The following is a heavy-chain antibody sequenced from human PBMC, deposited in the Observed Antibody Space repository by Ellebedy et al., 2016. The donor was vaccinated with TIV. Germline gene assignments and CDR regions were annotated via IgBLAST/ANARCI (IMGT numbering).Heavy chain of an antibody. Sequence: PGGSLRLSCAASGFTFSSYAMSWVRQAPGKGLEWVSAISGSGGSTYYADSVKGRFTISRDNSKNTLYLQMNSLRAEDTAVYYCALTLSSVMDRDYYYYYGMDVWGQGTTVTVSS. V-gene: IGHV3-23*01. CDR2: ISGSGGST. CDR3: ALTLSSVMDRDYYYYYGMDV. D-gene: IGHD6-19*01. CDR1: GFTFSSYA. J-gene: IGHJ6*02.